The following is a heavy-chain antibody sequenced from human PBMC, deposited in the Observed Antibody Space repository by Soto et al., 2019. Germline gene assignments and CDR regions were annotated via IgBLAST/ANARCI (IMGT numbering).Heavy chain of an antibody. D-gene: IGHD2-21*01. CDR1: GGSLSSVAYY. CDR3: ARDRIIRRGLIDY. Sequence: LSLTCTVSGGSLSSVAYYWIWIRHPPGKGLEWIGYIYYSGSTYYNPSLKSRVTISVDTSKNQFSLKLSSVTAADTAVYYCARDRIIRRGLIDYWGQGTLVTVSS. J-gene: IGHJ4*02. V-gene: IGHV4-30-4*01. CDR2: IYYSGST.